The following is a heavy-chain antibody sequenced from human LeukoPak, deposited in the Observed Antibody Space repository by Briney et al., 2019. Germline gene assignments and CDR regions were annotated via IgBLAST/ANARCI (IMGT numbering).Heavy chain of an antibody. CDR1: GFTFSSYA. J-gene: IGHJ6*03. D-gene: IGHD2-8*01. CDR2: ISYDGSNK. Sequence: GRSLRLSCAASGFTFSSYAMHWVRQAPGKGLEWVAVISYDGSNKYYADSVKGRFTISRDNSKNTLYLQMNSLRAEDTAVYYCEKDRCSNGIGCLYYYMDVWGKGTMVTISS. CDR3: EKDRCSNGIGCLYYYMDV. V-gene: IGHV3-30*04.